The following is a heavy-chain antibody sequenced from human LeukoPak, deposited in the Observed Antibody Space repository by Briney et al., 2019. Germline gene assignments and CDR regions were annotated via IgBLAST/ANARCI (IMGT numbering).Heavy chain of an antibody. CDR1: GGSISSYY. D-gene: IGHD1-26*01. CDR2: IYYSGST. V-gene: IGHV4-59*08. J-gene: IGHJ5*02. Sequence: SETLSLTCTVSGGSISSYYWSWIRQPPGKGLEWIGYIYYSGSTNYNPSLKSRATKSVDTSKNQFSLKLSSVTAADTAVYYCARRGGSYWEGNWFDPWGQGTLVTVSS. CDR3: ARRGGSYWEGNWFDP.